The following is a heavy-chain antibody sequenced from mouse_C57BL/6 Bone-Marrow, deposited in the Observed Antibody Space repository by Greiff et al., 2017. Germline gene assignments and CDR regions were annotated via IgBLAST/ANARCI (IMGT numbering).Heavy chain of an antibody. V-gene: IGHV1-50*01. CDR3: ARNYGSSYWYFDV. Sequence: QVQLQQPGAELVKPGASVKLSCKASGYTFTSYWMQWVKQRPGQGLEWIGEIDPSDSYTNYHQKFKGKATLTVDTSSSTAYMQLSSLTSEDSAVYYCARNYGSSYWYFDVWGTGTTVTVSS. J-gene: IGHJ1*03. CDR2: IDPSDSYT. D-gene: IGHD1-1*01. CDR1: GYTFTSYW.